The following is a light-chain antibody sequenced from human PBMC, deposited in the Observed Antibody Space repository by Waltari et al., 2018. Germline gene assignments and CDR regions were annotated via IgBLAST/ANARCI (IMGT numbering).Light chain of an antibody. CDR3: QQSYSTPYT. CDR1: QSISSY. J-gene: IGKJ2*01. CDR2: AAS. Sequence: DIQMTQSPSSLSASVGDRVIITCRASQSISSYLNLYQQKPGKAPKLLIYAASSLQSGVPSRFSGSGSGTDFTLTISSLQPEDFATYYCQQSYSTPYTFGQGTKLEIK. V-gene: IGKV1-39*01.